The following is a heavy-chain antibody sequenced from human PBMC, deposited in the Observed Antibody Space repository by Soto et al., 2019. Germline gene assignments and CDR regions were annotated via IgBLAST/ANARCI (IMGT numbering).Heavy chain of an antibody. D-gene: IGHD3-16*02. Sequence: PGGSLRLSCAASEFTLNNYGMHWVRQAPGKGLEWVAVISYDGSNKYYADSVKGRFTISRDNSKNTLYLQMNSLRAEDTAVYYCAKVLGLSHYFDYWGQGTLVTVPS. CDR1: EFTLNNYG. J-gene: IGHJ4*02. CDR3: AKVLGLSHYFDY. V-gene: IGHV3-30*18. CDR2: ISYDGSNK.